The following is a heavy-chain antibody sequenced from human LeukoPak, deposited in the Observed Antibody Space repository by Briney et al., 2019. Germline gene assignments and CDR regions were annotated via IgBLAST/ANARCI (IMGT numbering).Heavy chain of an antibody. Sequence: GGSLRLSCAASGFTFSSYSMAWVRQTPGRGLDWVAGVSGSGDGTYYADSVKGRFTISRDNPKTTLYLQINSLRAEDTAVYYCAKRYSSSSWTAAFDSWGQGTLVTVSS. V-gene: IGHV3-23*01. J-gene: IGHJ4*02. CDR2: VSGSGDGT. D-gene: IGHD2-2*01. CDR3: AKRYSSSSWTAAFDS. CDR1: GFTFSSYS.